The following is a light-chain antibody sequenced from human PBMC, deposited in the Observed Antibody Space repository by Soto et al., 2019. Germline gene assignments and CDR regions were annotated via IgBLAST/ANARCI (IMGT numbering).Light chain of an antibody. CDR1: SSDVGSYNY. V-gene: IGLV2-8*01. J-gene: IGLJ1*01. CDR2: EVT. CDR3: SSYAGSNNKV. Sequence: QSALTQPPSASGSPGQSVTISCTGTSSDVGSYNYVSWYQQHPGKAPKLMIYEVTKRPSGVPDRFSGSKSGNTASLTVPGLQADDEADYYCSSYAGSNNKVFGTGTKVTVL.